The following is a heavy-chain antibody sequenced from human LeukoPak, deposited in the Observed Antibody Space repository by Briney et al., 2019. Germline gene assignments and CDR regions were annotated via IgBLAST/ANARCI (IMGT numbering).Heavy chain of an antibody. CDR2: IYYSGST. Sequence: SETLSLTCTVSGGSISSYYWSWIRQPPGKGLEWIGYIYYSGSTNYNPSLKSRVTISVDTSKNQFSLKLNSVTAADTAVYYCARKSQHTGIDYWGQGTLVTVSS. CDR1: GGSISSYY. CDR3: ARKSQHTGIDY. V-gene: IGHV4-59*01. J-gene: IGHJ4*02. D-gene: IGHD1-14*01.